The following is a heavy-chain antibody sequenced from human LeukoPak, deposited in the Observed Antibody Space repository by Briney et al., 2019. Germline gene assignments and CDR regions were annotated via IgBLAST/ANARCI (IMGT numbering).Heavy chain of an antibody. CDR2: TIPIFGTA. D-gene: IGHD3-16*01. Sequence: TVKVSCKASGGTLRSYAISWVRQAPGQGLEWMGGTIPIFGTATYAQRFQGRVTITTDESRSTAYMELNSLRSDDTAVYYCVREGEPQTFAYWGQGTLVTVSS. CDR1: GGTLRSYA. CDR3: VREGEPQTFAY. J-gene: IGHJ4*02. V-gene: IGHV1-69*05.